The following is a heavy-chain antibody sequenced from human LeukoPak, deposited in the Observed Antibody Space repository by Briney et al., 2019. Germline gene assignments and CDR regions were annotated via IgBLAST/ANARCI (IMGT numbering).Heavy chain of an antibody. CDR3: ARVAWPDAFDI. D-gene: IGHD5-24*01. Sequence: SQTLSLTCTVSGGSISSGSYYWSWIRQPAGKGLEWIGEINHSGSTNYNPSLKSRVTISVDTSKNQFSLKLSSVTAADTAVYYCARVAWPDAFDIWGQGTMVTVSS. CDR2: INHSGST. CDR1: GGSISSGSYY. J-gene: IGHJ3*02. V-gene: IGHV4-61*09.